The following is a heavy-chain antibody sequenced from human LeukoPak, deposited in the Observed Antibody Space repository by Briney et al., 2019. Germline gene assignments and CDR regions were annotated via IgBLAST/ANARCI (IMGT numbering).Heavy chain of an antibody. V-gene: IGHV5-51*01. Sequence: ESRKISCKGSGYSFTTYWIGWVRQMPGKGLEWMGIIYPGDSDTRYSPSFQGQVTISADKSISTAYLQWSSLKASDAAIYYCARRLPAPEAFDIWGQGTTVTVSS. CDR1: GYSFTTYW. D-gene: IGHD2-2*01. CDR2: IYPGDSDT. CDR3: ARRLPAPEAFDI. J-gene: IGHJ3*02.